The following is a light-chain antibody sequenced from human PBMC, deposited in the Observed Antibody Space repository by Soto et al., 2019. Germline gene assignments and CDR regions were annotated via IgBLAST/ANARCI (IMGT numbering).Light chain of an antibody. J-gene: IGLJ1*01. CDR2: EVT. Sequence: QSVLTQPASVSGSPGQSITISCTGTSSDVGAYNYVSWYQQHPGKAPKLMIYEVTNRPSGVSNRFSGSKSDNTASLTISGLQAEDEADYYCSSFTTSYTYVFGTGTKVTVL. CDR1: SSDVGAYNY. CDR3: SSFTTSYTYV. V-gene: IGLV2-14*01.